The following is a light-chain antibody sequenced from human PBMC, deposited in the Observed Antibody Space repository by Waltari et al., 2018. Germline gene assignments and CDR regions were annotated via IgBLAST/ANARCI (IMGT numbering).Light chain of an antibody. J-gene: IGLJ3*02. Sequence: QSALTQPASVSGSPGQSLTISCTGTSTALGGYTYVSWYQQHPGKAPKLIIYDVSNRPSGVSNRFSGSRSGNTASLTISGLQTEDEADYYCISYTSSSTWVFGGGTKLTVL. CDR2: DVS. V-gene: IGLV2-14*03. CDR3: ISYTSSSTWV. CDR1: STALGGYTY.